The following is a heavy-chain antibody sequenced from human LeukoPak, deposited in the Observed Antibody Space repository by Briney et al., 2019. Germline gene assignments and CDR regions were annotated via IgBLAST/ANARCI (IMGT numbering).Heavy chain of an antibody. Sequence: SETLSLTCAVYGGSFSGYYWSWIRQPPGKGLEWIGEINHSGSTNYNPSLKSRVTISVDTSKNQFSLKLSSVTAADTAVYYCARHGDYDFWSGYYEGNWFDPWGQGTLVTVSS. CDR3: ARHGDYDFWSGYYEGNWFDP. J-gene: IGHJ5*02. CDR2: INHSGST. V-gene: IGHV4-34*01. CDR1: GGSFSGYY. D-gene: IGHD3-3*01.